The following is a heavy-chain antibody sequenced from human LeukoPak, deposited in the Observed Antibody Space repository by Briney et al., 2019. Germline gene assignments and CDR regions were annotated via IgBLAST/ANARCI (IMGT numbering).Heavy chain of an antibody. CDR1: GGTFSSYA. D-gene: IGHD5-18*01. Sequence: ASVKVSCKASGGTFSSYAISWVRQAPGQGLEWMGGIIPIFGTANYAQKFQGRVTITADESTSTAYMELSSLRSEDTAVYYCASSRYSYGTLFGDWGQGTLVTVSS. CDR3: ASSRYSYGTLFGD. J-gene: IGHJ4*02. CDR2: IIPIFGTA. V-gene: IGHV1-69*13.